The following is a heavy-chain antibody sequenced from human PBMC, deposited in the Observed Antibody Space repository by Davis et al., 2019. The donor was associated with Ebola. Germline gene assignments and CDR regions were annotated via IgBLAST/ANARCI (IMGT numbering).Heavy chain of an antibody. CDR1: GFKFDNYA. V-gene: IGHV3-23*01. Sequence: GESLKISCAASGFKFDNYAMHWVRQAPGKGLEWVSTIRGSGTGTYYADSVKGRSAISRDNFKNTLYLQMNSLRAEDTAVYYCAGAPTPHDSSAYYFYWGQGTLVTVSS. CDR3: AGAPTPHDSSAYYFY. J-gene: IGHJ4*02. D-gene: IGHD3-22*01. CDR2: IRGSGTGT.